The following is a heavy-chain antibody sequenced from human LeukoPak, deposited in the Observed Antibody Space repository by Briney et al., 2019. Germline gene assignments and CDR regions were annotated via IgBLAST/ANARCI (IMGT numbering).Heavy chain of an antibody. CDR2: ISGSGGST. CDR1: GFTFSSYT. V-gene: IGHV3-23*01. J-gene: IGHJ3*02. Sequence: GGSVRLSCAASGFTFSSYTMNWVRQAPGKGLEWVSSISGSGGSTYNADSVKGRFTISRDNGKNTLYLQMNSLRAEDTAVYYCARKYYFDSSALYAFHIWGRGTIDRVFS. D-gene: IGHD3-22*01. CDR3: ARKYYFDSSALYAFHI.